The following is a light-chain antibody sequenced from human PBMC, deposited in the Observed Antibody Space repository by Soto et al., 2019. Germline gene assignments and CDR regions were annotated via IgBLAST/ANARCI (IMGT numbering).Light chain of an antibody. Sequence: AIGMTQSPSSLSASTGDRVTITCRASQGISSYLAWYQQKPGKAPKLLIYAASTLQSGVPSRFSGSGSGTDFTLTISCLQSEDFATYYCQQYYSYPRTFGQGTKVEIK. CDR3: QQYYSYPRT. J-gene: IGKJ1*01. V-gene: IGKV1-8*01. CDR2: AAS. CDR1: QGISSY.